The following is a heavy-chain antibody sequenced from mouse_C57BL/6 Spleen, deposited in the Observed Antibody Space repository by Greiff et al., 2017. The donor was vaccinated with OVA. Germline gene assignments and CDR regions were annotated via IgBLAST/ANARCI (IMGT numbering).Heavy chain of an antibody. D-gene: IGHD2-4*01. CDR1: GYTFTSYW. V-gene: IGHV1-64*01. CDR3: ARSDYDLAY. J-gene: IGHJ3*01. CDR2: IHPNSGST. Sequence: QVQLQQPGTELVKPGASVKLSCKASGYTFTSYWMHWVKQRPGQGLEWIGMIHPNSGSTNYNEKFKSKAALTVDKSSSTAYMQLSSLTSEDSAVYYCARSDYDLAYWGQGTLVTVSA.